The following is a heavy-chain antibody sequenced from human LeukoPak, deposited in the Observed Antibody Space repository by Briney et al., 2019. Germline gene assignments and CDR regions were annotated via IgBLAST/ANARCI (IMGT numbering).Heavy chain of an antibody. Sequence: KPSETLSLTCTVPGGSVSSSSYYWGWIRQPPGKGLAWIASMYYSGSTYYNASLKSRVTMSVDSSKNQFSLKLTSVTAADTAVYYCARHGREFSSLSGPVYTHWGQRTLVTVSS. D-gene: IGHD2-2*01. J-gene: IGHJ4*02. CDR2: MYYSGST. CDR1: GGSVSSSSYY. V-gene: IGHV4-39*01. CDR3: ARHGREFSSLSGPVYTH.